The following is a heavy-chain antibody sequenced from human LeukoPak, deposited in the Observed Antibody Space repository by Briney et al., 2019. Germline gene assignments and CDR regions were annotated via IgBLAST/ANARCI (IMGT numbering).Heavy chain of an antibody. CDR1: GGSVSSSSYY. Sequence: SETLSLTCTVSGGSVSSSSYYWGWIRQPPGKGLEWIGTIYYSGSTYYNPSLKSRVTISVDTSKNQFSLKLSSVTAADTAVYYCARGPEYYYYYMDVWGKGTTVIVSS. V-gene: IGHV4-39*07. CDR3: ARGPEYYYYYMDV. CDR2: IYYSGST. J-gene: IGHJ6*03.